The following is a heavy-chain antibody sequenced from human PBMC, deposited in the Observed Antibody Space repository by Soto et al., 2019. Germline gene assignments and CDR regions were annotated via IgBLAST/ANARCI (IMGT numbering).Heavy chain of an antibody. CDR2: IIPIFGTA. J-gene: IGHJ4*02. CDR3: ARGRTVTTFDY. V-gene: IGHV1-69*13. Sequence: SVTVSCKASGGTLSSYAISWVRQAPGQGLEWMGGIIPIFGTANYAQKFQGRVTITADESTSTAYMELSSLRSEDTAVYYCARGRTVTTFDYWGQGTLVTVSS. D-gene: IGHD4-17*01. CDR1: GGTLSSYA.